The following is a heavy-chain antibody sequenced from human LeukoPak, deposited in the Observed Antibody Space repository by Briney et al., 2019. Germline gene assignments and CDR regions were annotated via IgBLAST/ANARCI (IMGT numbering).Heavy chain of an antibody. CDR2: ISGSGGST. V-gene: IGHV3-23*01. CDR1: GFTFSSYA. D-gene: IGHD1-26*01. J-gene: IGHJ5*02. CDR3: ARDRYSGSYSLDP. Sequence: GGSLRLSCAASGFTFSSYAMSWVRQAPGKGLEWVSAISGSGGSTYYADSAKGRFTISRDNSKNTLYLQMNSLRAEDTAVYYCARDRYSGSYSLDPWGQGTLVTVSS.